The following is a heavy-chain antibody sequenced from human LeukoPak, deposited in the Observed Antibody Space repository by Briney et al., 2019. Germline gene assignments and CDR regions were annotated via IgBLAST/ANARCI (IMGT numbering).Heavy chain of an antibody. CDR3: AKGFYCSSSTCLDY. J-gene: IGHJ4*02. Sequence: GGSLRLSCAASGFTFSSYGMSWVRQAPGKGLEWVSAISSSGSSTYYADSVKGRFTISRDNSKNTLYLQMNSLRAEDTAVYYCAKGFYCSSSTCLDYWGQGTLVTVSS. V-gene: IGHV3-23*01. CDR1: GFTFSSYG. D-gene: IGHD2-2*01. CDR2: ISSSGSST.